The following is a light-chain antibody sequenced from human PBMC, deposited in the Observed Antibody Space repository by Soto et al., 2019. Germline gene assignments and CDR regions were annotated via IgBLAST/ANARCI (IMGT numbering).Light chain of an antibody. Sequence: IVMTQSPTTLSVSQGERATLSCRASQRVNSNLAWYQQKPGQSPRLLVYGATARATGVPARFSGSGSGTQFTLTISSLQSEDFAVYYCQQYNNWRQTFGQGTKVEIK. CDR2: GAT. CDR1: QRVNSN. V-gene: IGKV3-15*01. CDR3: QQYNNWRQT. J-gene: IGKJ1*01.